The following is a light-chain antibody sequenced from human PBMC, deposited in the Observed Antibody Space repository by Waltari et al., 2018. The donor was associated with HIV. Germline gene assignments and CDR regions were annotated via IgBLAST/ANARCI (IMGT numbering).Light chain of an antibody. J-gene: IGLJ1*01. CDR1: SSNIGSNA. CDR2: SNN. V-gene: IGLV1-44*01. Sequence: QSVLTQPPSASGTPGQRVTISCSGSSSNIGSNAVNWYQQLPGTATKLIIYSNNQRPSGVPDRFSGSKSGTSASLAISGLQSDDEADYYCAAWDDSLNDSYVFGPGTKVTVL. CDR3: AAWDDSLNDSYV.